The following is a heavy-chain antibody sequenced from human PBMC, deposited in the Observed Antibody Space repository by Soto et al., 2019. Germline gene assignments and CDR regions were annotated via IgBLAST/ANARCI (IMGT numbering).Heavy chain of an antibody. Sequence: KPSETLSLTCTVSGGSISSSSYYWGWIRQPPGKGLEWIGSIYHRGSTYYNPSLKSRVTISVDTSKNQFSLKLSSVTAADTAVYYCARNYCSGGICYLFFEYWGQGALVTVSS. J-gene: IGHJ4*02. CDR2: IYHRGST. V-gene: IGHV4-39*01. CDR1: GGSISSSSYY. CDR3: ARNYCSGGICYLFFEY. D-gene: IGHD2-15*01.